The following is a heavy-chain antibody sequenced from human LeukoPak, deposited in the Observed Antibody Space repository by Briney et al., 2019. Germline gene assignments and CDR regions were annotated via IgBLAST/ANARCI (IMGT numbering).Heavy chain of an antibody. CDR1: GYSFTSYW. V-gene: IGHV5-51*01. CDR3: GRHYYDSSGYPCFDY. J-gene: IGHJ4*02. D-gene: IGHD3-22*01. Sequence: GESLKISCKGSGYSFTSYWIGWVRQMPGKGLEWMGIIYPGDSDTRYSPSFQGQVTFSADKSISTAYLQWSSLKASDTAMYYCGRHYYDSSGYPCFDYWGQGTLVTVYS. CDR2: IYPGDSDT.